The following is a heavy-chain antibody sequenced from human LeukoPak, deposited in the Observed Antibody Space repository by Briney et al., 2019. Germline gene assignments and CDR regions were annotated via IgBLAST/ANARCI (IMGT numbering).Heavy chain of an antibody. CDR2: ISGNGGTT. Sequence: GWSLRLSCAASGFTFINYAMSWVRQAPGKGLEWVSVISGNGGTTYYADSVKGRFSISRDNSKNRLILQMNSLRDEDTAVYYCAKGTYYYDSSGYYYGPTFDNWGQGTLVTVSA. J-gene: IGHJ4*02. CDR3: AKGTYYYDSSGYYYGPTFDN. D-gene: IGHD3-22*01. CDR1: GFTFINYA. V-gene: IGHV3-23*01.